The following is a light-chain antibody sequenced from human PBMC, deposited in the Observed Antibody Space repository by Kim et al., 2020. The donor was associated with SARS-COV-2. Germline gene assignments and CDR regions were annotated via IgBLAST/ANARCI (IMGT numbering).Light chain of an antibody. CDR2: DAS. CDR3: QQRRNWPVT. J-gene: IGKJ1*01. CDR1: QGLGSQ. Sequence: WSPGESALLSARAGQGLGSQLAGYQQKPGQAPRLVIYDASNRATGIPARFSGSGSGTDFTLIISSLEPEDFAVYFCQQRRNWPVTFGQGTKVDIK. V-gene: IGKV3-11*01.